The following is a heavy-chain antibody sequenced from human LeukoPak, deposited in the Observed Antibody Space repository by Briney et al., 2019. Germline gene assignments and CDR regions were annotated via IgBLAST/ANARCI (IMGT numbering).Heavy chain of an antibody. Sequence: SVKVSCKASGGTFSSYAISWVRQAPGQGLEWMGGIIPIFGTANYAQKFQGRVTITADKSTSTAYMELSRLRSDDTAVYYCARENPTVTDQYDYWGQGTLVTVSS. D-gene: IGHD4-17*01. CDR3: ARENPTVTDQYDY. CDR2: IIPIFGTA. V-gene: IGHV1-69*06. J-gene: IGHJ4*02. CDR1: GGTFSSYA.